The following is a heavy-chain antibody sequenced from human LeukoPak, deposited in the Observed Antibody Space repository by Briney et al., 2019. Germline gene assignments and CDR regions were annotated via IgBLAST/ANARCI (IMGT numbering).Heavy chain of an antibody. CDR2: IKSKTDGGTT. CDR3: AHRDTTMVRVDY. J-gene: IGHJ4*02. CDR1: GFTFRNAS. Sequence: GGSLRLSCAASGFTFRNASMGWVRQAPGKGLEWVGRIKSKTDGGTTDYAAPVKGRFTISRDDSKNTLYLQMSSLTTEDTAVYFCAHRDTTMVRVDYWGQGTLVTVSS. D-gene: IGHD5-18*01. V-gene: IGHV3-15*01.